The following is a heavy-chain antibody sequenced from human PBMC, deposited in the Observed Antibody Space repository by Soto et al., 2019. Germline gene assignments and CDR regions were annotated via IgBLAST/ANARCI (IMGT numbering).Heavy chain of an antibody. V-gene: IGHV1-58*02. Sequence: SVKVSCKASGFTFTSSAMQWVRQARGQRLEWIGWIVVGSGNTNYAQKFQERVTITRDMSTSTAYMELSSLRSEDTAVYYCAAEIAAAGSDYYYYGMDVWGQGTTVTVSS. D-gene: IGHD6-13*01. CDR3: AAEIAAAGSDYYYYGMDV. J-gene: IGHJ6*02. CDR1: GFTFTSSA. CDR2: IVVGSGNT.